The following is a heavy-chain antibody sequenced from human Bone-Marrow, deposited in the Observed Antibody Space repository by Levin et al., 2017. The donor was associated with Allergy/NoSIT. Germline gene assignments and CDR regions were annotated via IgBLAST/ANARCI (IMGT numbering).Heavy chain of an antibody. Sequence: SSETLSLTCAVYGGSISGYHWSWIRQPPGKGLEWIGEINESGGTKYNPSLRSRVTISVDTSKNQYSVRLTSVTAADTAVYYCTRNNWFDPWGRGTLVTVSS. V-gene: IGHV4-34*01. CDR3: TRNNWFDP. J-gene: IGHJ5*02. CDR2: INESGGT. CDR1: GGSISGYH.